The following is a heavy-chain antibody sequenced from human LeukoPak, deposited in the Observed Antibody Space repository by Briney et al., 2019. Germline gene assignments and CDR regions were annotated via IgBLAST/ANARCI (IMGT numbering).Heavy chain of an antibody. D-gene: IGHD5-12*01. CDR2: IYYSGST. Sequence: SETLSLTCTVSGGSISSYYWSWIRQPPGKGLEWIGYIYYSGSTNYNPSLKSRVTISVDTSKNQFSLKLSSVTAADTAVYYCARRGYDWALGFYFDYWAQGTLVTVSS. CDR1: GGSISSYY. J-gene: IGHJ4*02. V-gene: IGHV4-59*01. CDR3: ARRGYDWALGFYFDY.